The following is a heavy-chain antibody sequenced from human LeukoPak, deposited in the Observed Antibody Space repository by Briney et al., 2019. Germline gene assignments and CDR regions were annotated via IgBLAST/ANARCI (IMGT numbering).Heavy chain of an antibody. D-gene: IGHD6-19*01. Sequence: PGGSLRLSCAVSEFPFSFYEMNWVRQAPGKGLEWVSNIGSSGTNRYYADSVKGRFSISRDNAKSSLYLQMNSPRVEDTAVYYCALLAVASDFDYWGQGALVTVSS. V-gene: IGHV3-48*03. CDR1: EFPFSFYE. CDR3: ALLAVASDFDY. CDR2: IGSSGTNR. J-gene: IGHJ4*02.